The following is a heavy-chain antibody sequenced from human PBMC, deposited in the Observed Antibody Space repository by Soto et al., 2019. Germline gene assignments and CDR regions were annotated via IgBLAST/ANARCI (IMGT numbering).Heavy chain of an antibody. CDR1: GFTFSGSA. J-gene: IGHJ3*02. CDR3: TRNIVVVVAATGDDAFDI. D-gene: IGHD2-15*01. Sequence: GGSLRLSCAASGFTFSGSAMHWVRQASGKGLEWVGRIRSKANSYATAYAASVKGRFTISRDDSKNTAYLQMNSLKTEDTAVYYCTRNIVVVVAATGDDAFDIWGQGTMVTVSS. V-gene: IGHV3-73*01. CDR2: IRSKANSYAT.